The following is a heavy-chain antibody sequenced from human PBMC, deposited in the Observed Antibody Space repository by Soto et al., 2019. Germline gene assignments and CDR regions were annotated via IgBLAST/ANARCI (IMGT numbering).Heavy chain of an antibody. CDR3: AKIAYYDIFSFCRKYSWFLP. V-gene: IGHV3-23*01. Sequence: RGVLRLSCAASGFTFSSSAMSWVRQAPGKGLEWVSAISGGGGSTYYANSVKGRFTISRDNSKNTLYLQMNSLRAEDTAIYYCAKIAYYDIFSFCRKYSWFLP. CDR1: GFTFSSSA. D-gene: IGHD3-9*01. J-gene: IGHJ5*02. CDR2: ISGGGGST.